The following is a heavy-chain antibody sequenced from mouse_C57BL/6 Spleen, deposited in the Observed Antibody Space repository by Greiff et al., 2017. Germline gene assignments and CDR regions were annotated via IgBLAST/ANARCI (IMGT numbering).Heavy chain of an antibody. V-gene: IGHV5-16*01. Sequence: EVKLMESEGGLVQPGSSMKLSCTASGFTFSDYYMAWVRQVPEKGLEWVANINYDGSSTYYLDSLKSRFIISRDNAKNILYLQMSSLKSEDTATYYCAREDYGVGAFAYWGQGTLVTVSA. J-gene: IGHJ3*01. CDR3: AREDYGVGAFAY. CDR2: INYDGSST. CDR1: GFTFSDYY. D-gene: IGHD1-1*01.